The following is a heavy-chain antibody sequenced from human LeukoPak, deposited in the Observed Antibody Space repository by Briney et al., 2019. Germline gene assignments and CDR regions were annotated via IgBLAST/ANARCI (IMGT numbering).Heavy chain of an antibody. CDR1: GYTFTSYY. J-gene: IGHJ5*02. CDR3: ARDNSVEDTAWWLDP. Sequence: AASVKVSCKASGYTFTSYYMHWVRQAPGQGLEWMGIINPSGGSTSYAQKFQGRVTMTRDMSTSTDYMELSSLRSEDTAVYYCARDNSVEDTAWWLDPWGQGTLVTVSS. V-gene: IGHV1-46*01. CDR2: INPSGGST. D-gene: IGHD4-23*01.